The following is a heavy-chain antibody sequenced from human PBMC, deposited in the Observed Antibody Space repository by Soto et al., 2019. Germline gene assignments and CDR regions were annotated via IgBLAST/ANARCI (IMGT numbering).Heavy chain of an antibody. D-gene: IGHD2-15*01. Sequence: PSETLSLTCSVSGDSISTVDYFWAWVRQPPGQALEYIGYIYKSATTYYNPSFESRVAISLYTSKSQFSLNVTSLTAADTAVYFCARGRYCLTGRCFPNWFDSWGQGTLVPVSS. CDR2: IYKSATT. CDR1: GDSISTVDYF. CDR3: ARGRYCLTGRCFPNWFDS. V-gene: IGHV4-30-4*01. J-gene: IGHJ5*01.